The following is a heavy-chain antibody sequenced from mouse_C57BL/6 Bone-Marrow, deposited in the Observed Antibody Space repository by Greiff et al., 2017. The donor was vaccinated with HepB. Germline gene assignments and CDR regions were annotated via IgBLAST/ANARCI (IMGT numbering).Heavy chain of an antibody. CDR1: GYTFTSYW. V-gene: IGHV1-64*01. CDR2: IHPNSGST. CDR3: ARTMITTWYFDY. Sequence: QVHVKQPGAELVKPGASVKLSCKASGYTFTSYWMHWVKQRPGQGLEWIGMIHPNSGSTNYNEKFKSKATLTVDKSSSTAYMQLSGLTSEDSAVYYCARTMITTWYFDYWGQGTTLTVSS. D-gene: IGHD2-4*01. J-gene: IGHJ2*01.